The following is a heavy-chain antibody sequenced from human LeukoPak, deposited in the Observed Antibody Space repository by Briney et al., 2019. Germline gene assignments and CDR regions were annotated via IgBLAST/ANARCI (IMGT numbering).Heavy chain of an antibody. D-gene: IGHD4-23*01. J-gene: IGHJ4*02. CDR3: AKYDGGNSGVDY. V-gene: IGHV3-23*01. CDR1: GFTISSSA. Sequence: GGSLRLSCAASGFTISSSAMSWVRQAPGKGLEWVSAISGSGGSTYYAASVKAPFTISRDNSKNTLYLQMNSLRAEDTAVYYCAKYDGGNSGVDYWGQGTLVTVSS. CDR2: ISGSGGST.